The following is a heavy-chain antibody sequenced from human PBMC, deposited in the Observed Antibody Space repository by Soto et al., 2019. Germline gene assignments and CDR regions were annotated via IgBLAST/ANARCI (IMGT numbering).Heavy chain of an antibody. V-gene: IGHV4-34*01. CDR1: GGSFSGYY. CDR3: ARRGQATIFGVVDRNWFDP. J-gene: IGHJ5*02. D-gene: IGHD3-3*01. CDR2: INHSGST. Sequence: PSETLSLTCAVYGGSFSGYYWSWIRQPPGKGLEWIGEINHSGSTNYNPSLKSRVTISVDTSKNQFSLKLSSVTAADTAVYYCARRGQATIFGVVDRNWFDPWGQGTLVTVSS.